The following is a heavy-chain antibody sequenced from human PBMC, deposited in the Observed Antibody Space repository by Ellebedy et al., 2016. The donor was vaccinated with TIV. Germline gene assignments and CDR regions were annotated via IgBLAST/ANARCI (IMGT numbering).Heavy chain of an antibody. V-gene: IGHV3-72*01. CDR2: TRNKLSGYTI. CDR1: GFTFSDHI. D-gene: IGHD2-15*01. Sequence: GESLKISCAASGFTFSDHIMDWVRQAPGKGLEWVARTRNKLSGYTIEYAASVKGRFTIARDDSKSSMYLQMNNLKIEDTAVYYCAGCSLGNIFENWGQGTLVTVSS. J-gene: IGHJ4*02. CDR3: AGCSLGNIFEN.